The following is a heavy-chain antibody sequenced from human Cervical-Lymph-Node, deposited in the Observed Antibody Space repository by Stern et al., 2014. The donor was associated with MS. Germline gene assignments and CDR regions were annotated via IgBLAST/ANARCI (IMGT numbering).Heavy chain of an antibody. CDR1: GFTVSTSY. J-gene: IGHJ5*02. V-gene: IGHV3-66*02. Sequence: VQLVEPGGGLVQPGGSLRLSCGGSGFTVSTSYMPWVRPAPWEGLARVSGIYDRGSPYYAESVKGRFTVSRDISKNTLYLQMNSLRAEDTAVYYCAREVSGDFADAWLDPWGQGTLVTVTS. CDR3: AREVSGDFADAWLDP. D-gene: IGHD1-26*01. CDR2: IYDRGSP.